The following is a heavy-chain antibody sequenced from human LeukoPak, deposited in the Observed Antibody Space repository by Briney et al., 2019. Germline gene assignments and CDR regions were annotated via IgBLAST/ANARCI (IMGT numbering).Heavy chain of an antibody. V-gene: IGHV4-39*01. CDR2: IYYSGST. CDR3: ARGPPSSGYAGSYYYMDV. CDR1: GGSISSSSYY. J-gene: IGHJ6*03. Sequence: SETLSLTCTVSGGSISSSSYYWGWIRQPPGKGLEWIGSIYYSGSTYYNPSLKSRVTISVDTSKNQFSLKLSSVTAADTAVYYCARGPPSSGYAGSYYYMDVWGKGTTVTISS. D-gene: IGHD3-22*01.